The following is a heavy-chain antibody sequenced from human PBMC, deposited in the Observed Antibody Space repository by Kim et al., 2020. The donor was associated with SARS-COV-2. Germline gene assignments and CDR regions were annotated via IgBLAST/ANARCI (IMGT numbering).Heavy chain of an antibody. CDR2: LYYSGST. CDR3: ASGYNSGWYFDF. D-gene: IGHD5-12*01. V-gene: IGHV4-39*07. J-gene: IGHJ4*02. Sequence: SETLSLTCTVSGDSVSSSTYYWGWIRQPPGKGLEWIASLYYSGSTYYNSSLKSRITVSIDTSKNHFSLRFSSVTAADTAVYFCASGYNSGWYFDFWGQGSLVTVSS. CDR1: GDSVSSSTYY.